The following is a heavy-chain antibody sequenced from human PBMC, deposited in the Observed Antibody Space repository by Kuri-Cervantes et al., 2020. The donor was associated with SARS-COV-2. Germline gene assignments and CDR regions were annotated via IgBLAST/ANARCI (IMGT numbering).Heavy chain of an antibody. V-gene: IGHV1-8*02. D-gene: IGHD1-1*01. CDR3: ASGVLKPTQSYYMDV. CDR1: GYTFTSYD. J-gene: IGHJ6*03. CDR2: MNPNSGNT. Sequence: ASVKVSCKASGYTFTSYDINWVRQATGQGLGWMGWMNPNSGNTGYAQKFQGRVTMTRDTSISTAYMELSSLRSEDTAVYYCASGVLKPTQSYYMDVWGKGTTVTVSS.